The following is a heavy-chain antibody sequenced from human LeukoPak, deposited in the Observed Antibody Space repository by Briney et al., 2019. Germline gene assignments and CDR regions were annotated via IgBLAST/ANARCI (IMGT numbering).Heavy chain of an antibody. Sequence: PGGSLRLSCAASGFTFSSYGMHWVRQAPGKGLEWVAFIRYDGSNKYYADSVKGRFTISRDNSKNTLYLQMNSLRAEDTAVYYCANFRDPNYDFWSGYGGDFDYWGQGTLVTVSS. CDR2: IRYDGSNK. J-gene: IGHJ4*02. D-gene: IGHD3-3*01. V-gene: IGHV3-30*02. CDR1: GFTFSSYG. CDR3: ANFRDPNYDFWSGYGGDFDY.